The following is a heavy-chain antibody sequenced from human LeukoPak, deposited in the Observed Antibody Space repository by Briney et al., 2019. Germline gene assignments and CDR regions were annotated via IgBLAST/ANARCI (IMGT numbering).Heavy chain of an antibody. J-gene: IGHJ4*02. CDR3: ARDQEAIDY. V-gene: IGHV1-46*01. CDR1: GYTFTGYY. CDR2: IYPRDGST. Sequence: ASVKVSCKASGYTFTGYYIHWVRQAPGQGLEWMGMIYPRDGSTSYAQKFQGRVTVTRDTSTSTVHMELSGLRSEDTAVYYCARDQEAIDYWGQGTLVTVSS.